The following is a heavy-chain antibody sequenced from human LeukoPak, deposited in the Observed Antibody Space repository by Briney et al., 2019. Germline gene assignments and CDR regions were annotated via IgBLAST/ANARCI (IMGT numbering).Heavy chain of an antibody. V-gene: IGHV4-39*07. J-gene: IGHJ4*02. CDR2: IYYSGTT. CDR3: ARGFLEWSEYYFDY. Sequence: SETLSLTCTVSGDSIKSSSYYWAWVRQPPGKGLEWIASIYYSGTTYYNPSLKSRVTISLDTSRNQHSLKLSSVTAADTAVCYCARGFLEWSEYYFDYWGQGTLVTVSS. CDR1: GDSIKSSSYY. D-gene: IGHD3-3*01.